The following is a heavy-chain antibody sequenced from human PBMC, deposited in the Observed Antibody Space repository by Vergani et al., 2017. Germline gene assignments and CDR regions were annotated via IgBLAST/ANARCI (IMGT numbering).Heavy chain of an antibody. V-gene: IGHV4-61*02. CDR2: FYTGGGT. CDR1: GGSISSGSYY. CDR3: ARDPLYSTTWPFLLLDMDV. J-gene: IGHJ6*02. Sequence: QVQLQESGPGLVRPSQTLSLTCTVSGGSISSGSYYWSWFRQLAGKGLEWIGRFYTGGGTSYNPSLKSRVTISVDTSKNQFSLQLSSVTAADTAVYYCARDPLYSTTWPFLLLDMDVWGQGTTVTVSS. D-gene: IGHD6-13*01.